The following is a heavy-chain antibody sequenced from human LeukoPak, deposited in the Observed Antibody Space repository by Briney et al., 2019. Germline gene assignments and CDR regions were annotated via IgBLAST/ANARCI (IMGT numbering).Heavy chain of an antibody. J-gene: IGHJ4*02. CDR1: GYTLTELS. Sequence: ASVKVSCKVSGYTLTELSMHWVRQAPGKGLEWMGGFDPEDGETIYAQKFQGRVTMTEDTSTDTAYMELCSLRSEDTAVYYRATGPQWYYDSSGYPLDYWGQGTLVTVSS. CDR2: FDPEDGET. CDR3: ATGPQWYYDSSGYPLDY. D-gene: IGHD3-22*01. V-gene: IGHV1-24*01.